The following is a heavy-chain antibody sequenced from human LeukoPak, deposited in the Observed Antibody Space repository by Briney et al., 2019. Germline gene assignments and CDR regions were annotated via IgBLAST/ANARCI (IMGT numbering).Heavy chain of an antibody. V-gene: IGHV5-51*01. CDR1: GYKFTTDY. J-gene: IGHJ4*02. CDR2: IYPGDSDT. Sequence: GESLKISCEASGYKFTTDYIGWVRQMPGKGLEWMGIIYPGDSDTRYSPSFQGQVTISADKSINTAYLQWSSLKASDTAIYYCARPPNWGQGTLVTVSS. CDR3: ARPPN.